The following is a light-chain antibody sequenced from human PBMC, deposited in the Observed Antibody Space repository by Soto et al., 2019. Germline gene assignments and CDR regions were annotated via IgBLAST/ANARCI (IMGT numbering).Light chain of an antibody. CDR2: GAS. CDR3: QQYGDSVFT. CDR1: QSFRSSY. Sequence: EIVLTQSPGTLSLSPGERATLSCRASQSFRSSYLTWYHQKPGQAPRLLIFGASSRATGTPDRISGSGSGTDYTLTINRLETEDFGVYYCQQYGDSVFTFG. V-gene: IGKV3-20*01. J-gene: IGKJ3*01.